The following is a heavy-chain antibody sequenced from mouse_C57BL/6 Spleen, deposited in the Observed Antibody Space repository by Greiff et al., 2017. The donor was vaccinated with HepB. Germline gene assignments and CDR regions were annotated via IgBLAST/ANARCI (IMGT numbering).Heavy chain of an antibody. CDR3: ARRGVVDSYYFDY. CDR1: GYAFSSSW. Sequence: QVQLQQSGPELVKPGASVKISCKASGYAFSSSWMNWVKQRPGKGLEWIGRIYPGDGDTNYNGKFKGKATLTADKSSSTAYMQLSSLTSEDSAVYFCARRGVVDSYYFDYWGQGTTLTVSS. V-gene: IGHV1-82*01. J-gene: IGHJ2*01. CDR2: IYPGDGDT. D-gene: IGHD1-1*01.